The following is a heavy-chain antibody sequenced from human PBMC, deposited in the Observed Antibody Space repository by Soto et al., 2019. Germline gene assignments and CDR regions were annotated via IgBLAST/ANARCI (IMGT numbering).Heavy chain of an antibody. CDR2: ISPHNDRT. J-gene: IGHJ5*02. V-gene: IGHV1-18*01. CDR1: GYNFTSYG. Sequence: ASVKVSCKASGYNFTSYGISWVRQAPGQGLEWMGWISPHNDRTKYARRFQDRVTITRDTSASTAYMELSSLRSEDTAVYYCARDRSNWNYVGVPFDPWGQGTLVTVSS. D-gene: IGHD1-7*01. CDR3: ARDRSNWNYVGVPFDP.